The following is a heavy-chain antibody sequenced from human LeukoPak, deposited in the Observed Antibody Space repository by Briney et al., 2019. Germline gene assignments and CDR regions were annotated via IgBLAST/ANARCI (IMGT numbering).Heavy chain of an antibody. CDR3: ITFSMIVVVVTD. V-gene: IGHV3-15*01. D-gene: IGHD3-22*01. CDR1: GFTFSNAW. CDR2: IKSKTDGGTT. Sequence: GGSLRLSCAASGFTFSNAWMSWVRQAPGKGLEWVGRIKSKTDGGTTDYAAPVIGRFTISRDDSKNTLYLQMNSLKTEDTAVYYCITFSMIVVVVTDWGQGTLVTVSS. J-gene: IGHJ4*02.